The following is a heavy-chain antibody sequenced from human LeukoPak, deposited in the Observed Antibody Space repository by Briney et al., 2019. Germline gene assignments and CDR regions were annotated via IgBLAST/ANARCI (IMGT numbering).Heavy chain of an antibody. CDR1: GFTFSSYA. V-gene: IGHV3-33*08. CDR2: IWYDGSNK. CDR3: ARVRIVGATYFDY. J-gene: IGHJ4*02. D-gene: IGHD1-26*01. Sequence: GRSLRLSCAASGFTFSSYAMHWVRRAPGKGLEWVAVIWYDGSNKYYADSVKGRFTISRDNSKNTLYLQMNSLRAEDTAVYYCARVRIVGATYFDYWGQGTLVTVSS.